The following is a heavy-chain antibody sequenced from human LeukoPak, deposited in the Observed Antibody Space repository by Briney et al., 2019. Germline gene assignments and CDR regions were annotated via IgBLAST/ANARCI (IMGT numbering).Heavy chain of an antibody. CDR2: IYHSGST. D-gene: IGHD1-1*01. V-gene: IGHV4-38-2*02. J-gene: IGHJ4*02. Sequence: SETLSLTCTVSGYSISSGYYWGWIRQPPGKGLEWIGSIYHSGSTYYNPSLKSRVTISVDTSKNQFSLKLSSVTAADTAVYYCARAPNWNAAYFDYWGQGTLVTVS. CDR3: ARAPNWNAAYFDY. CDR1: GYSISSGYY.